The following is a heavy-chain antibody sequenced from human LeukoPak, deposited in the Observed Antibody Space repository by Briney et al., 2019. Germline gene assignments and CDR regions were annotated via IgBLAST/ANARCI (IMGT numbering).Heavy chain of an antibody. J-gene: IGHJ6*02. CDR2: IWWDGSNK. D-gene: IGHD3-10*01. CDR3: ARAYHASGSYYNYSYYHGMDV. V-gene: IGHV3-33*01. CDR1: GFTFSSYG. Sequence: GGSLRLSCAASGFTFSSYGMHWVRQAPGKGVEWVAVIWWDGSNKYDADSVKGRFTSSRDNSKNTPTRQMTSPTVEDTAVYHCARAYHASGSYYNYSYYHGMDVWGQGTTVTVSS.